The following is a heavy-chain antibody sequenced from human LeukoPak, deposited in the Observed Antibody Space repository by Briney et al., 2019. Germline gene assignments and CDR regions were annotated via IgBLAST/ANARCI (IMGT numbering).Heavy chain of an antibody. Sequence: ASVKVSCKASGGTFSHYAISWVRQAPGQGLEWMGWISAYNGYTNYAQKLQGRVTMTTDTSTSTAYMELRSLRSDDTAVYYCARDMVRGANYYYYYYMDVWGKGTTVTISS. CDR3: ARDMVRGANYYYYYYMDV. CDR2: ISAYNGYT. V-gene: IGHV1-18*01. J-gene: IGHJ6*03. D-gene: IGHD3-10*01. CDR1: GGTFSHYA.